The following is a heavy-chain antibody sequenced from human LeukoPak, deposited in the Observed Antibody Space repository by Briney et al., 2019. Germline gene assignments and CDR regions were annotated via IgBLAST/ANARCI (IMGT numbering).Heavy chain of an antibody. CDR1: GFTFSSYG. Sequence: GGSLRLSCAASGFTFSSYGMHWVRQDPGKGLEWVSFIRYDGSNKYYADSVQGRFTVSSGNSENMQFLQMNDLRPDDNADDYFARDGAAGLFRYYYYMDVWGKGTTVTVS. V-gene: IGHV3-30*02. D-gene: IGHD6-13*01. CDR3: ARDGAAGLFRYYYYMDV. J-gene: IGHJ6*03. CDR2: IRYDGSNK.